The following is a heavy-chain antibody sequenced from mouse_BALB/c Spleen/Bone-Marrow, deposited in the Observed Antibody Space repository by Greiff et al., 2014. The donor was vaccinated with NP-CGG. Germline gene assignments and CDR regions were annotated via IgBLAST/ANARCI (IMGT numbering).Heavy chain of an antibody. CDR1: GVSLTSYC. CDR3: ARVYLWYFDV. V-gene: IGHV2-9*02. J-gene: IGHJ1*01. D-gene: IGHD2-3*01. CDR2: IWAGGST. Sequence: QVLLKESGPGLVAPSPSLSITFTVSGVSLTSYCVHWVRQPPGKGLEWLGVIWAGGSTNYNSALVSRLSISKDNSKSQVFLKTNSLQTDDTAMYYCARVYLWYFDVWGAGTTVTVSS.